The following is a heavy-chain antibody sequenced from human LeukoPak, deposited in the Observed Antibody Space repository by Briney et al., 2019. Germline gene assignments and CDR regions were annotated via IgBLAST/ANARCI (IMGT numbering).Heavy chain of an antibody. J-gene: IGHJ4*02. Sequence: PGGSLRLSCAASGFTFSSYWMTWVRQAPGKGLEWVANIKQDGSEIYYVDSVKGRFTIARDNAKNALYLQMNSLRAEDTAVYYCARAPYYHDSDGCYFDYWGQGTLVTVSS. D-gene: IGHD3-22*01. V-gene: IGHV3-7*01. CDR1: GFTFSSYW. CDR2: IKQDGSEI. CDR3: ARAPYYHDSDGCYFDY.